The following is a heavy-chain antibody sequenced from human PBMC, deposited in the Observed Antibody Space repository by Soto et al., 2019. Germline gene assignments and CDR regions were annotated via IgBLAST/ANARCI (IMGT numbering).Heavy chain of an antibody. J-gene: IGHJ4*02. CDR1: GGSFSGYY. Sequence: QVQLQQWGAGLLKPSETLSLTCAVYGGSFSGYYWSWIRQPPGKGLEWIGEINHSGSTNYNPSLKSLVTISVDTSKNQFSLKLCSVTAADTAVYYWARGGGYSSFDYWGQGTLVTVSS. D-gene: IGHD5-18*01. V-gene: IGHV4-34*01. CDR2: INHSGST. CDR3: ARGGGYSSFDY.